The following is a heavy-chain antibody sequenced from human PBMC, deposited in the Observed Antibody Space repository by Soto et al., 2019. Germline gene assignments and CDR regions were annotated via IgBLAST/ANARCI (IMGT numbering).Heavy chain of an antibody. CDR2: MTPNSGHT. V-gene: IGHV1-8*01. D-gene: IGHD1-26*01. CDR3: ARVQQRYSGTYLVY. Sequence: ASVKVSCKASGYTFTSYDINWVRQATGQGLEWMGWMTPNSGHTGYAQKFQGRVTMTRNTSISTAYMELSSLRSEDTAVYYCARVQQRYSGTYLVYWGQGTFVTVSS. CDR1: GYTFTSYD. J-gene: IGHJ4*02.